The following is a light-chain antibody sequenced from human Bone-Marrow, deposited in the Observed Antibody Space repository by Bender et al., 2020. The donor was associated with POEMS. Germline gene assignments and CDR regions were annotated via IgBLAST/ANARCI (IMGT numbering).Light chain of an antibody. CDR2: DDT. CDR1: NIGGKS. V-gene: IGLV3-21*02. Sequence: SYVLTQAPSVSVAPGQTARITCGGNNIGGKSVYWYQQKAGQAPVMIVYDDTDRPSGVPERFAGSKSGTSVSLAITGLQAEDEADYYCQSFDTSLSGWVFGAGTKLTV. J-gene: IGLJ3*02. CDR3: QSFDTSLSGWV.